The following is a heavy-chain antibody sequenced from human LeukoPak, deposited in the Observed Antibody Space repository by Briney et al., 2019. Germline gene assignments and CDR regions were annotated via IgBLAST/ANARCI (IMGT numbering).Heavy chain of an antibody. J-gene: IGHJ4*02. CDR2: IITKFATV. D-gene: IGHD5/OR15-5a*01. CDR3: ARIHDSTHGLLDE. V-gene: IGHV1-69*13. Sequence: SVKVSCKASGGAFMGYSISWVRQAPGQGVEWMGRIITKFATVNYAQRFQGRLRLTADDSTGSAYMELTSLTSEDTAVYYCARIHDSTHGLLDEWGQGTLVTVSS. CDR1: GGAFMGYS.